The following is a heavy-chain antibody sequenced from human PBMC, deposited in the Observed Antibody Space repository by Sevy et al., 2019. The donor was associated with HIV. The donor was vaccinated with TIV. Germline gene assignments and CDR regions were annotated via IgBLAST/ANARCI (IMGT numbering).Heavy chain of an antibody. CDR3: ARTYYQILTGYYRFEC. CDR1: GFTFSSYW. CDR2: INRDGSST. Sequence: GGSLRLSCVASGFTFSSYWMHWVRQAPGKGLVWVSRINRDGSSTSYADSVKGRFTISRDDAKNTLYLQMNSLRAEDTAVYYCARTYYQILTGYYRFECWGQGTLVTVSS. V-gene: IGHV3-74*01. D-gene: IGHD3-9*01. J-gene: IGHJ4*02.